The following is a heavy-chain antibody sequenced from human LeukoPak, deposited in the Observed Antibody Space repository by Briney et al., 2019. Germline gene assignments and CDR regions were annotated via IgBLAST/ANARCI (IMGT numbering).Heavy chain of an antibody. Sequence: GRSLGLSCAASGFTFDDYAMHWVRQAPGKGLEWVSGISWNSGTIGYADSVKGRFTISRDNAKNSLYLQMNSLRAEDTALYYCAKDNYYDSSGSFQHWGQGTLVTVSS. CDR2: ISWNSGTI. CDR3: AKDNYYDSSGSFQH. V-gene: IGHV3-9*01. J-gene: IGHJ1*01. D-gene: IGHD3-22*01. CDR1: GFTFDDYA.